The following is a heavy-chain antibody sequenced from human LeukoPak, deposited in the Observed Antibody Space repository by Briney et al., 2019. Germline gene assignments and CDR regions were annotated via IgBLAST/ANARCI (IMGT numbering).Heavy chain of an antibody. CDR3: AKGDIVALRLNGD. J-gene: IGHJ4*02. V-gene: IGHV3-33*06. Sequence: GRSLRLSCAASGFTFSSYGMHWVRQAPGKGLEWVAVIWYDGSNKYYADSVRGRFTISRDNSRNTLYLQMNSLRVEDTAVYYCAKGDIVALRLNGDWGQGTLGTVS. CDR1: GFTFSSYG. CDR2: IWYDGSNK. D-gene: IGHD5-12*01.